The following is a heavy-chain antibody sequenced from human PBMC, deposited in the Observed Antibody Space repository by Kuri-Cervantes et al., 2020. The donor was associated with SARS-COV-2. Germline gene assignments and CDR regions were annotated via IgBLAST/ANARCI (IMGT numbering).Heavy chain of an antibody. D-gene: IGHD2-21*01. CDR1: GFTVSSNY. V-gene: IGHV3-53*05. CDR2: IYSGGST. J-gene: IGHJ4*02. CDR3: AKDRAGVHDF. Sequence: GESLKISCAASGFTVSSNYMSWVRQAPGKGLEWVSVIYSGGSTYYADSVKGRFTISRDNSKNTLYLQMNSLRDEDTAIYYCAKDRAGVHDFWGQGTLVTVSS.